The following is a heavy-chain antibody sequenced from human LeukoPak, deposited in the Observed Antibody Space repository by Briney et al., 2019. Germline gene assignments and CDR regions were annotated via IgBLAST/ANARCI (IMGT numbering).Heavy chain of an antibody. J-gene: IGHJ6*02. Sequence: GGSLRLSCAASGFTFSSYWMSWVRQAPGKGLEWVANIKQDGSEKYYVDSVKGRFTISRDNAKNSLYLQMNSLRAEDTAVYHCARDDSRDGYNTHYYGMDVWGQGTTVTVSS. D-gene: IGHD5-24*01. CDR3: ARDDSRDGYNTHYYGMDV. V-gene: IGHV3-7*01. CDR2: IKQDGSEK. CDR1: GFTFSSYW.